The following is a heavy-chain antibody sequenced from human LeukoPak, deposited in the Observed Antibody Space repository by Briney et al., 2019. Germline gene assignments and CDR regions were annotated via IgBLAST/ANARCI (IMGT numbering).Heavy chain of an antibody. CDR3: AKGARDGYNWKSAFDI. V-gene: IGHV3-9*03. CDR2: ISWNSGSI. Sequence: SLRLSYAASGFTFDDYAMHWVRQAPGKGLEWVSGISWNSGSIGYADSVKGRFTISRDNAKNSLYLQMNSLRAEDMALYYFAKGARDGYNWKSAFDIWGQGTMVTVSS. J-gene: IGHJ3*02. CDR1: GFTFDDYA. D-gene: IGHD5-24*01.